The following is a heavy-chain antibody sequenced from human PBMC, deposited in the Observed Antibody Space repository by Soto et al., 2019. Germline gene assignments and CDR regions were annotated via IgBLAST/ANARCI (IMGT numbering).Heavy chain of an antibody. Sequence: PSETLSLTWAVSGGSISSGGYSWSWIRQPPGKGLEWIGYIYHSGSTYYNPSLKSRVTISVDRSKNQFSLKLSSVTAADTALYYCAKGRSYYYYYGVDVWGQGTTVTVSS. CDR3: AKGRSYYYYYGVDV. J-gene: IGHJ6*02. CDR1: GGSISSGGYS. CDR2: IYHSGST. V-gene: IGHV4-30-2*01.